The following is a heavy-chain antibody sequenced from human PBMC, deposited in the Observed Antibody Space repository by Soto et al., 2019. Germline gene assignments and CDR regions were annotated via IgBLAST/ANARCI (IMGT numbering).Heavy chain of an antibody. CDR1: GFPFNPAG. J-gene: IGHJ4*02. CDR3: AADLPDWGAYAFDY. Sequence: EVQLAESGGDLVKPGGSLSPSCAASGFPFNPAGLNWVRRPPGKGLEWVGRVKSKQNGGAIDYAAPVKGRFTISRDDSKNTLYLEMKSLKTEDTAIYYCAADLPDWGAYAFDYWGQGILVTVSS. V-gene: IGHV3-15*07. D-gene: IGHD3-16*01. CDR2: VKSKQNGGAI.